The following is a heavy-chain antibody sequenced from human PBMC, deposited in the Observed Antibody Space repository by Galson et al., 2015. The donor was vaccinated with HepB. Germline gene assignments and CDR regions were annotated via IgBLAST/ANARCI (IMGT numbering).Heavy chain of an antibody. CDR3: ARSREGGSGSLYAFDI. CDR2: IIPILGIA. Sequence: SVKVSCKASGGTFSSYAIGWVRQAPGQGLEWMGRIIPILGIANYAQKFQGRVTITADKSTSTAYMELSSLRSEDTAVYYCARSREGGSGSLYAFDIWGQGTMVTVSS. CDR1: GGTFSSYA. V-gene: IGHV1-69*04. D-gene: IGHD3-10*01. J-gene: IGHJ3*02.